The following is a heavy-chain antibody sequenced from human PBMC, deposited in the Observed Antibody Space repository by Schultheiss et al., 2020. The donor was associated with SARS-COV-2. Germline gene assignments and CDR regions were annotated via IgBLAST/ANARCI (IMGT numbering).Heavy chain of an antibody. J-gene: IGHJ3*02. CDR2: TYYRSKCYN. V-gene: IGHV6-1*01. Sequence: SETLSLTCAISGDSVSSNSAAWNWIRQSPSRGLEWLGRTYYRSKCYNDYAVSVKSRITINPDTSKNQFSLQLNSVTPEDTAVYYCARGLEASYYGDRGDAFDIWGQGTMVTVSS. CDR3: ARGLEASYYGDRGDAFDI. CDR1: GDSVSSNSAA. D-gene: IGHD4-17*01.